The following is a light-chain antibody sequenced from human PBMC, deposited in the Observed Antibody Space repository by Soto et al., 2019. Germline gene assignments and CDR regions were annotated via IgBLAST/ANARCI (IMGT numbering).Light chain of an antibody. CDR3: QQSNDWPLA. Sequence: EIVMTQSPATLYVSPGERATLSCRASQRGNSNLAWYQQKPGQAPRLLIYGASTRATGIPARFSGSASGTKFTLTTSSLQSADLAVYYCQQSNDWPLAFGGGTKVEIK. CDR2: GAS. J-gene: IGKJ4*01. V-gene: IGKV3-15*01. CDR1: QRGNSN.